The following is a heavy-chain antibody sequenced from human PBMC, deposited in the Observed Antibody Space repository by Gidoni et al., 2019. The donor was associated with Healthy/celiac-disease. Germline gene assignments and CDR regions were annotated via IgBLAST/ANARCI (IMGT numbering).Heavy chain of an antibody. CDR2: ISSNGGST. J-gene: IGHJ6*02. Sequence: EVQLVESGGGLVQPGGSLRLSCVASGFTFSSYAMHWVRPAPGKGLEYVSAISSNGGSTYYANSVKGRFTISRDNSKNTLYLQMGSLRAEDMAVYYCARARSGGSYYGNYYYGMDVWGQGTTVTVSS. CDR1: GFTFSSYA. D-gene: IGHD1-26*01. V-gene: IGHV3-64*01. CDR3: ARARSGGSYYGNYYYGMDV.